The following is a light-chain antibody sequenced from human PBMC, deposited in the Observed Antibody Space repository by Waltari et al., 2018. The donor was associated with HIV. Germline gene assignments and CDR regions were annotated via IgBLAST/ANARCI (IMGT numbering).Light chain of an antibody. CDR2: QAS. Sequence: DLQMTQHLPPLSSSVGARVTITCRASQDIKKWLAWYQKKPGKSPKLLIYQASLLDNGVSPRFSGDGSGTEFTLTITNLRPDDVATYFCQQYNAYPLIFGGGTKVQ. CDR3: QQYNAYPLI. CDR1: QDIKKW. V-gene: IGKV1-5*03. J-gene: IGKJ4*01.